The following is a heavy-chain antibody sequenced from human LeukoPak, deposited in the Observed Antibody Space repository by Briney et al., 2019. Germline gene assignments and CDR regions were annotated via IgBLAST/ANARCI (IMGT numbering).Heavy chain of an antibody. D-gene: IGHD4-17*01. Sequence: SETLSLTCAVYGGSFSGYYWSWIRQPPGKGLEWIGEINHSGSTNYNPSLKSRVTISVDTSKNQFSLKLSSVTVADTAVYYCARGGYGDYYFDYWGQGTLVTVSS. CDR2: INHSGST. J-gene: IGHJ4*02. CDR1: GGSFSGYY. V-gene: IGHV4-34*01. CDR3: ARGGYGDYYFDY.